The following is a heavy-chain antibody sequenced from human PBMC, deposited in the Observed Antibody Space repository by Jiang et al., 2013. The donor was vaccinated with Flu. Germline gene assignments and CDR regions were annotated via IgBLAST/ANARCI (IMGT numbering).Heavy chain of an antibody. V-gene: IGHV4-4*07. CDR1: GGSISSYY. J-gene: IGHJ3*02. CDR3: ASEPSTMTTSPTFDI. Sequence: PGLVKPSETLSLTCTVSGGSISSYYWSWIRQPAGKGLEWIGRISTSESTNYNPSLKSRVTMSTDTSKNQLSLKLRSVTATDTAVYYCASEPSTMTTSPTFDIWGQGTVVIVSS. D-gene: IGHD4-17*01. CDR2: ISTSEST.